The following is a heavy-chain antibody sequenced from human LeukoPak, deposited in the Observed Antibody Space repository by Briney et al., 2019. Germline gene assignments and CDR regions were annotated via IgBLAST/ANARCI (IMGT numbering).Heavy chain of an antibody. CDR1: GFTFSSYW. CDR3: AKARGGYNSYGMDV. CDR2: INSDGSTT. D-gene: IGHD2-15*01. V-gene: IGHV3-74*01. J-gene: IGHJ6*02. Sequence: PGGSLRLSCAASGFTFSSYWMHWVRQAPGKGLVWVSRINSDGSTTNYADSVKGRFTISRDNSKNTLYLQMNSLRAEDTAVYYCAKARGGYNSYGMDVWGQGTTVTVSS.